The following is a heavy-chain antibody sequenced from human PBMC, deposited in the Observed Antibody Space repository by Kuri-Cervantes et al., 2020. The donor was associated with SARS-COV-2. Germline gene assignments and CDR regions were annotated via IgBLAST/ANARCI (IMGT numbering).Heavy chain of an antibody. V-gene: IGHV4-34*01. D-gene: IGHD3-16*01. CDR3: AREVITFGGGQPLDY. Sequence: SETLSLTCAVYGGSFSGYHWSWIRQRPGKGLEWVGEINHGGSTNYNPSLKSRVTISVDTSKNQVSLKLTSVTAADTAVYYCAREVITFGGGQPLDYWGQGTLVTVSS. J-gene: IGHJ4*02. CDR2: INHGGST. CDR1: GGSFSGYH.